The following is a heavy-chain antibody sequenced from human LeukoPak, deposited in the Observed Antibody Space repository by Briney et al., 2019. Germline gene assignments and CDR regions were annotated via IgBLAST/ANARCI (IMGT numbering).Heavy chain of an antibody. CDR3: ARDQCGSTSCRGAFDV. J-gene: IGHJ3*01. D-gene: IGHD1-26*01. Sequence: GGSLRLSCAASGFTFTTSWMHWFRQAPGKGLVWVSRIESDGTSTTYADSVKGRFTISRDNAKNTLYLQMNSLRAEDTAVYYCARDQCGSTSCRGAFDVWGQGTMVTVCS. V-gene: IGHV3-74*01. CDR1: GFTFTTSW. CDR2: IESDGTST.